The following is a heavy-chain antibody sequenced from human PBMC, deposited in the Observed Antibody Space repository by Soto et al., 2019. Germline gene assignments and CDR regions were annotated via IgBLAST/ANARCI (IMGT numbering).Heavy chain of an antibody. CDR3: ARLLGYCSSTSCPKNYYYYYGMDV. CDR1: GYSFTSYW. J-gene: IGHJ6*01. Sequence: PGESLKISCKGSGYSFTSYWIGWVRQMPGKGLEWMGIIYPGDSDTRYSPSFQGQVTISADKSISTAYLQWSSLKASDTAMYYCARLLGYCSSTSCPKNYYYYYGMDVWGPGTSVTVSS. V-gene: IGHV5-51*01. CDR2: IYPGDSDT. D-gene: IGHD2-2*01.